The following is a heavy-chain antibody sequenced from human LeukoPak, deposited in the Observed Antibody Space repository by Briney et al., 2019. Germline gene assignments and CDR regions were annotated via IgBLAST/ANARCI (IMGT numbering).Heavy chain of an antibody. D-gene: IGHD5-18*01. J-gene: IGHJ4*01. CDR3: ARGDARGYSYGHFHFDH. CDR1: GGSIRGYY. CDR2: IYYSGST. V-gene: IGHV4-59*01. Sequence: SGTLSLTCNVSGGSIRGYYWSWIRQPPGKGLEWIGYIYYSGSTNYNPSLKSRVTVSVDTSKNQFSLKLSSVTAADTAVYYCARGDARGYSYGHFHFDHWGHGTLVTVSS.